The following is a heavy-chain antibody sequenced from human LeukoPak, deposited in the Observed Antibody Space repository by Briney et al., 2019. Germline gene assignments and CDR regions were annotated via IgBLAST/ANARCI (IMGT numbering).Heavy chain of an antibody. Sequence: GGSLRLSCAASGFTFSSYGMHWVRQAPGKGLEWVSCISGSSSYKYYADSVKGRFTISRDNANNSLYLQMNSLRAEDTAVYYCARSPTLTIFGVVNPDYWGQGTLVTVSS. D-gene: IGHD3-3*01. CDR3: ARSPTLTIFGVVNPDY. CDR2: ISGSSSYK. V-gene: IGHV3-21*01. CDR1: GFTFSSYG. J-gene: IGHJ4*02.